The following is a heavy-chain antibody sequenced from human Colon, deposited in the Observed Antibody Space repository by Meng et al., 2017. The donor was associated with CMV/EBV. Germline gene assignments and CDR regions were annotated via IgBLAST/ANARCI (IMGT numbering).Heavy chain of an antibody. V-gene: IGHV3-30*02. D-gene: IGHD2-21*01. CDR3: ARDKGVRTFDT. CDR2: IRHDGSNE. J-gene: IGHJ4*02. CDR1: GIPFSSSG. Sequence: VESGGGVVQPGGALGLVCAASGIPFSSSGMHWVRQAPGKGLEWVALIRHDGSNEYYAESVRGRFTISRDNSKNTVYLQMNSLRSEDTAVYYCARDKGVRTFDTWGQGILVTVSS.